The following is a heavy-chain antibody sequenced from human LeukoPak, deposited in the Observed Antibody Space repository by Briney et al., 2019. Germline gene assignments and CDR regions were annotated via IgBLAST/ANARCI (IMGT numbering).Heavy chain of an antibody. Sequence: SQTLSLTCAVSGDSVSSNSAAWNWIRQSPSRGLEWLGRTYYRSKWYNDYAVSVKSRITINPDTSKNQFSLQLNSVTPEDSAVYYCVRDDGIGLDAFDVWSPGTMVTVSS. V-gene: IGHV6-1*01. CDR3: VRDDGIGLDAFDV. CDR1: GDSVSSNSAA. D-gene: IGHD1-14*01. J-gene: IGHJ3*01. CDR2: TYYRSKWYN.